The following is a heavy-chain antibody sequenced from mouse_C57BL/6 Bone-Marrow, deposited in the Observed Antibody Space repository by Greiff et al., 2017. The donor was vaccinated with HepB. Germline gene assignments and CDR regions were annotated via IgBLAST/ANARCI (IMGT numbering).Heavy chain of an antibody. CDR1: GFAFSTSG. Sequence: EVKLVESGGDLVKPGGSLKLSCAASGFAFSTSGMSWVRQTPDKRLEWVATINTGGSYTYYAYNVRGRFTISRDTAKNTLFLLMSSLKSEDSAIYYCARYRFDFYFDYWGQGTTLTVSA. CDR2: INTGGSYT. D-gene: IGHD2-14*01. V-gene: IGHV5-6*01. J-gene: IGHJ2*01. CDR3: ARYRFDFYFDY.